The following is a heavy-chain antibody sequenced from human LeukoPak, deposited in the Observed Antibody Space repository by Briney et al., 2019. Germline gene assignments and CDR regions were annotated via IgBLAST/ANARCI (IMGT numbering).Heavy chain of an antibody. CDR1: GGSFRGYY. V-gene: IGHV4-34*01. D-gene: IGHD4-11*01. CDR3: ARGYSNAFEYYYYGMDV. J-gene: IGHJ6*04. Sequence: SETLSLTCAVYGGSFRGYYWSWIRQPPGKGLEWIGEINHSGSTNYNPPLKSRVTISVDTSKNQFSLKLSSVTAADTAVYYCARGYSNAFEYYYYGMDVWGKGTTVTVSS. CDR2: INHSGST.